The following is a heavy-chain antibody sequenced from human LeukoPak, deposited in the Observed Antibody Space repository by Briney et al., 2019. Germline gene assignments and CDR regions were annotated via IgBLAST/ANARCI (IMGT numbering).Heavy chain of an antibody. CDR1: GFTFSSYS. J-gene: IGHJ4*02. Sequence: GGSLRLSCAASGFTFSSYSMNWVRQAPGKGLEWVSSISSSSSYIYYADSVKGRFTISRDNAKNSLYLQMNSLRAEDTAVYYCARGGTGAYCGGDCYSGIHYWGQGTLVTVSA. CDR2: ISSSSSYI. CDR3: ARGGTGAYCGGDCYSGIHY. D-gene: IGHD2-21*02. V-gene: IGHV3-21*01.